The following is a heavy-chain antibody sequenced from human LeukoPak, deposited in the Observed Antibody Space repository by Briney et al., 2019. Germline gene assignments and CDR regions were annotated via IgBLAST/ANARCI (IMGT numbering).Heavy chain of an antibody. J-gene: IGHJ6*03. Sequence: GGSLRLSCATSGFSFDTYNFNWVRQAPGKGLEWVATVRSYSSYIHYADSVKGRFTISRDDAKKSPYLQMNTLRAEDTAVYYCARFSEVYYYVDVWGTGTTVTVSS. CDR2: VRSYSSYI. CDR3: ARFSEVYYYVDV. CDR1: GFSFDTYN. V-gene: IGHV3-21*01. D-gene: IGHD2/OR15-2a*01.